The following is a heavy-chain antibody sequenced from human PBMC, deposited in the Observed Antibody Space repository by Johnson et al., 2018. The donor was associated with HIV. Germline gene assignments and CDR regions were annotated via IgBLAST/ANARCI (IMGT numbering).Heavy chain of an antibody. CDR3: AKVPFFQGPFDI. CDR1: GFTFSSYA. CDR2: ISYDGSNK. Sequence: VQLVESGGGVVQPGRSLRLSCAASGFTFSSYAMHWVRQAPGKGLEWVAVISYDGSNKYYADSVKGRFTISRDNSKNTLYLQMNSMRAEDTAVYYCAKVPFFQGPFDIWGQGTMVTVSS. V-gene: IGHV3-30*04. J-gene: IGHJ3*02. D-gene: IGHD3-3*01.